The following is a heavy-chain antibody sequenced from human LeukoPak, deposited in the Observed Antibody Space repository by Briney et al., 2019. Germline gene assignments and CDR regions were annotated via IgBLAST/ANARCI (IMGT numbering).Heavy chain of an antibody. CDR1: GFTFSNYE. V-gene: IGHV3-48*03. Sequence: GESLRLSCAASGFTFSNYEMNWVRPAPGKVLEWDSSIRGSGSPISYADSVKGRFTISRDNAKDSLYLQMDSLRAEDTAVYYCSRVRSGYSHEHYFDYWGQGSLVSVCS. J-gene: IGHJ4*02. CDR2: IRGSGSPI. D-gene: IGHD5-18*01. CDR3: SRVRSGYSHEHYFDY.